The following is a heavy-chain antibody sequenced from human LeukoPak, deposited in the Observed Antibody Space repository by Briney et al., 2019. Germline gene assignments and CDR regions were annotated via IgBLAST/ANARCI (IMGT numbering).Heavy chain of an antibody. J-gene: IGHJ3*02. Sequence: SVKVSCKASGGTFSIYAISWVRQAPGQGLEWMGGIIPIFGTANYAQKFQGRVTITTDESTSTAYMELSSLRSEDTAVYYCARSSSSSWYTPGYDAFDIWGQGTMVTVSS. CDR3: ARSSSSSWYTPGYDAFDI. CDR1: GGTFSIYA. V-gene: IGHV1-69*05. D-gene: IGHD6-13*01. CDR2: IIPIFGTA.